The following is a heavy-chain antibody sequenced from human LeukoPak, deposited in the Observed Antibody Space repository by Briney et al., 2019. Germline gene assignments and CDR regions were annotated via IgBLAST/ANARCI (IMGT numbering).Heavy chain of an antibody. J-gene: IGHJ4*02. CDR2: ISGSGGST. V-gene: IGHV3-23*01. CDR3: AKRTRGSYCPYSSYYFDY. D-gene: IGHD1-26*01. CDR1: GFTFSSYA. Sequence: GGSLRLSCAASGFTFSSYAMSWVRQAPGKGLEWVSAISGSGGSTYYADSVKGRFTISRDNSKNTLYLQMNSLRAEDTAVYYCAKRTRGSYCPYSSYYFDYWGQGTLVTVSS.